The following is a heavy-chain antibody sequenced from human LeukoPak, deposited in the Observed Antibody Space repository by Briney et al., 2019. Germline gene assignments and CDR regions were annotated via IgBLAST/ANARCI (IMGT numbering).Heavy chain of an antibody. D-gene: IGHD3-16*01. CDR3: ARLRVSRGDNYFDY. V-gene: IGHV4-38-2*01. CDR2: IYHSGST. CDR1: GYSISSGYD. Sequence: KPSETLSLTCAVSGYSISSGYDWGWIRQPPGKGLEWIGSIYHSGSTYYNPSLKSRVTISVDTSKNQFSLKLSSVTAADTAVYYCARLRVSRGDNYFDYWGQGTLVTVSS. J-gene: IGHJ4*02.